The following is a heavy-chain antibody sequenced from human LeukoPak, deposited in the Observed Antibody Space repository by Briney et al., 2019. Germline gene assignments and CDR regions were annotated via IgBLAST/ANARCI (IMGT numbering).Heavy chain of an antibody. CDR2: IIPILGIA. CDR1: GGTFSSYA. D-gene: IGHD5-24*01. V-gene: IGHV1-69*10. CDR3: ARDLDGYNSQ. Sequence: ASVKVSCKASGGTFSSYAIIRVRQAPGQGLEWMGGIIPILGIANYGQKFQGRVMITADKSTSTAYMELSSLRSEDTAVYYCARDLDGYNSQWGQGTLVTVSS. J-gene: IGHJ4*02.